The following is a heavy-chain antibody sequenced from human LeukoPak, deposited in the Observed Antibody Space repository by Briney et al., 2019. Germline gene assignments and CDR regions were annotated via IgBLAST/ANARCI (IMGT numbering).Heavy chain of an antibody. CDR2: IYYSSST. CDR3: ASLAAAAGKFDY. V-gene: IGHV4-59*08. Sequence: WIRYIYYSSSTNYNPSLKSRVTISVDTSKNQFSLKLSSVTAADTAVYYCASLAAAAGKFDYWGQGTLVTVSS. D-gene: IGHD6-13*01. J-gene: IGHJ4*02.